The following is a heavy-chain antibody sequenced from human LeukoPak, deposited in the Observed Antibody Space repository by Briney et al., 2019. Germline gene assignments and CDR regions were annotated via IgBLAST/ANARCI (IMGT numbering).Heavy chain of an antibody. CDR3: ARRPYGGNSRDAFDI. D-gene: IGHD4-23*01. CDR1: GGSISSGGYS. Sequence: SETLSLTCAVSGGSISSGGYSWSWIRQPPGKGLEWIGYIYHSGSTYYNPSLKSRVTISVDRSKNQFSLKLSSVTAADTAVYYCARRPYGGNSRDAFDIWGQGTMVTVPS. V-gene: IGHV4-30-2*01. J-gene: IGHJ3*02. CDR2: IYHSGST.